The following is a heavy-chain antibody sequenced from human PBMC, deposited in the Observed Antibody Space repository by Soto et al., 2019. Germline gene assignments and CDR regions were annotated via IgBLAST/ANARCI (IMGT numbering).Heavy chain of an antibody. D-gene: IGHD2-15*01. CDR3: ARNLPYCSGGSCYTFSGMDV. J-gene: IGHJ6*02. Sequence: SVKVSCKASGGTFSSYAISWVRQAPGQGLEWMGGIIPIFGTANYAQKFQGRVTITADKSTSTAYMELSSLRSEDTAVYYCARNLPYCSGGSCYTFSGMDVWGQGTTVTVSS. V-gene: IGHV1-69*06. CDR1: GGTFSSYA. CDR2: IIPIFGTA.